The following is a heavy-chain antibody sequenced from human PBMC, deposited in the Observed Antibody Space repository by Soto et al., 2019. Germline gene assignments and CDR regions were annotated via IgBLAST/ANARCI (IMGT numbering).Heavy chain of an antibody. V-gene: IGHV3-30-3*01. CDR1: GFTFSSYA. D-gene: IGHD4-17*01. CDR3: ARDPPLDYGAPIWQGGGIDV. Sequence: QVQLVESGGGVVQPGRSLRLSCAASGFTFSSYAMHWVRQAPGKGLEWVAVISYDGSNKYYADSVKGRFTISRDNSKNTLYLQMNSLRAEDTAVYYCARDPPLDYGAPIWQGGGIDVWGQGTTVTVSS. CDR2: ISYDGSNK. J-gene: IGHJ6*02.